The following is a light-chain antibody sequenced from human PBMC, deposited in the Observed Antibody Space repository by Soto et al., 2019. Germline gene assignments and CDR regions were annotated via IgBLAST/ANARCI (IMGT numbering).Light chain of an antibody. V-gene: IGLV4-69*01. J-gene: IGLJ2*01. CDR3: QTCGTGIRV. CDR2: LNSDGSQ. CDR1: SGHSSYA. Sequence: QPVLTQSPSASASLGASVKLTCTLSSGHSSYAIAWHQQQPEKGPRYLMKLNSDGSQSKGDGIPDRFSGSSSGAERYLTISSLQSEDEADYYCQTCGTGIRVFGGGTKLTVL.